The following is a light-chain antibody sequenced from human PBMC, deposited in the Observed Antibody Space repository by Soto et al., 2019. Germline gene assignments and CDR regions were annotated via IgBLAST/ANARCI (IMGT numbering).Light chain of an antibody. Sequence: EIVLTQSPVTLSLSPGERATLSCRASQSVSNYLAWYQQKPGQAPRLLIYDTSNRATGIPARFGGSGSGTDVTLTISSLEPEDFAVYYCHLPGTWPPYIFGQGTRLEIK. CDR3: HLPGTWPPYI. CDR1: QSVSNY. V-gene: IGKV3-11*01. CDR2: DTS. J-gene: IGKJ2*01.